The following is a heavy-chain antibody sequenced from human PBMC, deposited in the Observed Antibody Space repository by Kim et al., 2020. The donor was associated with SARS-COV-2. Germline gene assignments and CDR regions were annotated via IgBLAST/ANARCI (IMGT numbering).Heavy chain of an antibody. J-gene: IGHJ5*02. V-gene: IGHV6-1*01. CDR2: TYYRSKWYN. Sequence: SQTLSLTCAISGDSVSSNSAAWNWIRQPPSRGLEWLGRTYYRSKWYNDYAVTVRSRITINPDPSKNQFSLQLNSVTPDDTAVYYCSRGIAAGRFDPWGQGTLVTVSS. D-gene: IGHD6-25*01. CDR3: SRGIAAGRFDP. CDR1: GDSVSSNSAA.